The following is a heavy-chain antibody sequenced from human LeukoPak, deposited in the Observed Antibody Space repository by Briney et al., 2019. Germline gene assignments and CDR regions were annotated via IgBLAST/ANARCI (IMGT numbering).Heavy chain of an antibody. V-gene: IGHV4-4*02. J-gene: IGHJ4*02. CDR3: ARGARGSSSGLFDY. D-gene: IGHD3-22*01. Sequence: SETLSLTCAVSGGSISSSNWWSWVRQPPGKGLEWIGSIYYSGSTYYNPSLKSRVTISVDRSKNQFSLKLSSVTAADTAVYYCARGARGSSSGLFDYWGQGTLVTVSS. CDR1: GGSISSSNW. CDR2: IYYSGST.